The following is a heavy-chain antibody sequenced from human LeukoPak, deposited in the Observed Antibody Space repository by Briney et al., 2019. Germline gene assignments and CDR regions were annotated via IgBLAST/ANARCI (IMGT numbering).Heavy chain of an antibody. Sequence: GGSLRLSCAASGFSFSDFWMNWVRQAPGKGLEWLANIKEDGSEKYYVDSVKGRFTISRDNSKNTLYLQMNSLRAEDTAVYYCAKRMGPSIAATDLDYWGQGTLVTVSS. D-gene: IGHD6-13*01. CDR1: GFSFSDFW. J-gene: IGHJ4*02. CDR3: AKRMGPSIAATDLDY. V-gene: IGHV3-7*01. CDR2: IKEDGSEK.